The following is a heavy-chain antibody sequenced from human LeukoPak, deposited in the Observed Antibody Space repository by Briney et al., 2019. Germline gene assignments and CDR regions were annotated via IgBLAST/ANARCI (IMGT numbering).Heavy chain of an antibody. CDR2: ISGSGGDT. CDR3: ARVGYGGDYAVYFQH. V-gene: IGHV3-23*01. CDR1: GFPFSTYA. D-gene: IGHD2-21*01. Sequence: GGSLRLSCAASGFPFSTYAMSWVRQAPGKGLEWVSVISGSGGDTYYADSVKGRFTISRDNSKNTLYLQMNSLRAEDTAVFYCARVGYGGDYAVYFQHWGQGTLVTVSS. J-gene: IGHJ1*01.